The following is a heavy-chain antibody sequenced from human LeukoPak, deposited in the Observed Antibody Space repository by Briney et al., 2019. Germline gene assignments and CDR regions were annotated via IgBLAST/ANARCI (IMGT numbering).Heavy chain of an antibody. J-gene: IGHJ6*02. V-gene: IGHV1-2*02. CDR2: INPNSGDT. D-gene: IGHD3-10*01. CDR3: ARDLRRITMVRGVIAMDV. CDR1: GYTFTNYY. Sequence: GASVKVSCKASGYTFTNYYMHWVRQAPGQGLEWMGWINPNSGDTNYAQKFQGRVTMTRDTSISTAYMELSRLRSDDTAVYYCARDLRRITMVRGVIAMDVWGQGTTVTVSS.